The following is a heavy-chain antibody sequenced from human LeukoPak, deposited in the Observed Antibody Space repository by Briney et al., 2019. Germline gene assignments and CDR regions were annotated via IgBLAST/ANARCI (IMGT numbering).Heavy chain of an antibody. V-gene: IGHV4-30-2*01. CDR1: GDSISSSSCN. CDR2: ISQSGNS. J-gene: IGHJ6*03. Sequence: SETLSLTCKVSGDSISSSSCNWSWIRQPPGKGLEWIGYISQSGNSYFTPSLKSRATISVDRSKNQFSLKLSSVTAADTAVYYCAGEGYCSGGSCYSGTDYYYMDVWGKGTTVTVSS. D-gene: IGHD2-15*01. CDR3: AGEGYCSGGSCYSGTDYYYMDV.